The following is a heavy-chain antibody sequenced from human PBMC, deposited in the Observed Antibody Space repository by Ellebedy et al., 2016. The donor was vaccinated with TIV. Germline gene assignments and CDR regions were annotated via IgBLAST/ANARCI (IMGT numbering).Heavy chain of an antibody. D-gene: IGHD6-19*01. CDR2: KRFDGRNE. CDR1: GFTFSTYG. CDR3: TRETNPPPGALAGTGFDC. V-gene: IGHV3-30*02. J-gene: IGHJ4*02. Sequence: GGSLRLSCVASGFTFSTYGMHWVRQAPGKGLEWVAFKRFDGRNEYNGDSVKGRFFISRDLSKNTLYLQMTRLRSEDTGIYYCTRETNPPPGALAGTGFDCWGQGTLVTVAS.